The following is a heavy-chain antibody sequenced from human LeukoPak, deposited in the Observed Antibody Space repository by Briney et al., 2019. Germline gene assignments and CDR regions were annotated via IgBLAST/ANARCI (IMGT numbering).Heavy chain of an antibody. CDR2: MNPNSGNT. Sequence: ASVKVSCKASGYTFTSYDINWVRQATGQGLGWMGWMNPNSGNTGYAQKFQGRVTMTRTTSISTAYLELSSLRSEDTAVYYCARGRKDIVVVVAARRRNNWFDPWGQGTLVTVSS. J-gene: IGHJ5*02. V-gene: IGHV1-8*01. D-gene: IGHD2-15*01. CDR1: GYTFTSYD. CDR3: ARGRKDIVVVVAARRRNNWFDP.